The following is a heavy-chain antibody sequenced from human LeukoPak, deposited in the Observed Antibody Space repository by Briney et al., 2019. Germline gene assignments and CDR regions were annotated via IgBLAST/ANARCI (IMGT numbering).Heavy chain of an antibody. V-gene: IGHV5-51*01. J-gene: IGHJ4*02. CDR1: GYTFTSYW. CDR2: IYPGDPDT. Sequence: GASVKISCKGSGYTFTSYWIGWVRQMPGKGLEWMGIIYPGDPDTRYSPSFQGQVTISADKSISTAYLQWSNLKASDTAIYYCARPNLYSSSDLDYWGQGTLVTVSS. D-gene: IGHD6-6*01. CDR3: ARPNLYSSSDLDY.